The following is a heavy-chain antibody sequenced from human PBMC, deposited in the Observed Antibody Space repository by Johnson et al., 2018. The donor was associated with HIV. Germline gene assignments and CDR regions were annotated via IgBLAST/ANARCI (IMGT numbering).Heavy chain of an antibody. V-gene: IGHV3-66*01. CDR2: IYSDGST. Sequence: VQLVESGGGLVQPGGSLRLSCAASGFTVSSNYMSWVRQAPGKGLEWVSVIYSDGSTYYADSVKGRFTISRDNAKNSLYLQMNSLRAEDTAVYYCAKDLRVYTCDAFYIWGQGTMVTVSS. CDR1: GFTVSSNY. J-gene: IGHJ3*02. D-gene: IGHD5/OR15-5a*01. CDR3: AKDLRVYTCDAFYI.